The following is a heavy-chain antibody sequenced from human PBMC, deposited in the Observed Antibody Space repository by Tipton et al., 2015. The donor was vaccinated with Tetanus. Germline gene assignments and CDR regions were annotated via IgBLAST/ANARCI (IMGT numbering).Heavy chain of an antibody. D-gene: IGHD4-11*01. CDR1: GVSIRSSTYF. CDR3: SRDSNFYSYSYKGMDV. V-gene: IGHV4-39*02. J-gene: IGHJ6*02. CDR2: IFYTGSS. Sequence: TLSLTCAVSGVSIRSSTYFWGWIRQPPGKALEWIGHIFYTGSSHYNPSFKSRVTMSVDTSKNQFSLNLTSVTAADTAVHFCSRDSNFYSYSYKGMDVWGQGTTVTVSS.